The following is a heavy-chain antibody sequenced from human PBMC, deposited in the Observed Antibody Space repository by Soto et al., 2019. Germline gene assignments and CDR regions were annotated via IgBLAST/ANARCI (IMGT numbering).Heavy chain of an antibody. J-gene: IGHJ4*02. Sequence: SETLSLTCTVSGGSISSGGYYWSWIRQHPGKGLEWIGYIYYSGSTYYNPSLKSRVTISVNTSKNQFSLKLSSVTAADTAVYYCASLYCSSTSCYLDYWGQGTLVTVSS. D-gene: IGHD2-2*01. CDR3: ASLYCSSTSCYLDY. V-gene: IGHV4-31*03. CDR2: IYYSGST. CDR1: GGSISSGGYY.